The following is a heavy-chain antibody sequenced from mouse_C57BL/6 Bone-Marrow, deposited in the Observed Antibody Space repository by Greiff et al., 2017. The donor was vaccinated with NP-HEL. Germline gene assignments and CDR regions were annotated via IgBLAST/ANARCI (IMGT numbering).Heavy chain of an antibody. J-gene: IGHJ1*03. V-gene: IGHV1-69*01. Sequence: QVQLKQPGAELVMPGASVKLSCKASGYTFTSYWMHRVKQRPGQGLEWIGEIDPSDSYTNYNQKFKGKSTLTVDKSSSTAYMQLSSLTSEDSAVYYCARSYGNFYWYFDVWGTGTTVTVSS. D-gene: IGHD2-1*01. CDR2: IDPSDSYT. CDR3: ARSYGNFYWYFDV. CDR1: GYTFTSYW.